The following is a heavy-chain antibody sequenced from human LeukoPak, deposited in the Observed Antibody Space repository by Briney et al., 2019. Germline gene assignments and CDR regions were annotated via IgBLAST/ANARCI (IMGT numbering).Heavy chain of an antibody. CDR2: INPSGGST. J-gene: IGHJ4*02. CDR3: ARELIQNYYCSGGSCSPFDY. Sequence: ASVKVSCKASGYTFTSYYMHWVRQAPGQGLEWMGIINPSGGSTSYAQKFQGRVTMTRDTSTSTVYMELSSLRSEDTAVYYCARELIQNYYCSGGSCSPFDYWGQGTLVTVSS. D-gene: IGHD2-15*01. CDR1: GYTFTSYY. V-gene: IGHV1-46*01.